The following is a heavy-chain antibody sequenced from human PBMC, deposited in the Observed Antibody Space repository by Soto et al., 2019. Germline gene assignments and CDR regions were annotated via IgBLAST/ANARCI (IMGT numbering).Heavy chain of an antibody. Sequence: PGESLKISCKGSGYNFTSYWIGWVRQMPGKGLGWMGIIYPGDSDTRYSPSFQGQVTISADKSISTAYLQWSSLKASDTAMYYCARRAVVVPAAIKDGYYYYYMDVWGKGTTVTVSS. D-gene: IGHD2-2*01. V-gene: IGHV5-51*01. CDR2: IYPGDSDT. J-gene: IGHJ6*03. CDR3: ARRAVVVPAAIKDGYYYYYMDV. CDR1: GYNFTSYW.